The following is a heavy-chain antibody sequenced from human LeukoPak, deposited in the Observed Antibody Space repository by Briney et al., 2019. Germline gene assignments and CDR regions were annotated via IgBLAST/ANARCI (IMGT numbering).Heavy chain of an antibody. V-gene: IGHV4-38-2*02. J-gene: IGHJ5*02. CDR2: IYHSGNT. Sequence: SETLSLTCTVSGYSISSGYYWGWIRQPPGKGLEWIGSIYHSGNTYYNPSLKSRVTISVDTSKNQFSLKLSSVTAADTAVYYCASASSGSYYDNWFDPWGQGTLVTVSS. CDR3: ASASSGSYYDNWFDP. CDR1: GYSISSGYY. D-gene: IGHD1-26*01.